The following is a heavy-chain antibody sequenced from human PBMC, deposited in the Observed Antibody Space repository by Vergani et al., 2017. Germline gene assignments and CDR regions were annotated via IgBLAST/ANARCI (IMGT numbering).Heavy chain of an antibody. V-gene: IGHV4-31*03. Sequence: QVQLQESGPGLVKPSQTLSLTCTVSGGSISSGGYYWSWIRQHPGKGLEWIGYIYYSGSTYYNPSLKSRVTISVDTSKNQFSLKLSSVTAADTAVYYCARGRNYGSGSYYTHAPPRFDYWGQGTLVTVSS. CDR1: GGSISSGGYY. CDR2: IYYSGST. CDR3: ARGRNYGSGSYYTHAPPRFDY. D-gene: IGHD3-10*01. J-gene: IGHJ4*02.